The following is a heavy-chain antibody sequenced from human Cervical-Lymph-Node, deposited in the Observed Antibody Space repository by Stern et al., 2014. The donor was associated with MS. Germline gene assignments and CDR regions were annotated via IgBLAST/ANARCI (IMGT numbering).Heavy chain of an antibody. J-gene: IGHJ6*02. CDR1: GGTSNSHA. Sequence: DQLVESGAEVKKPGSSVKVSCKASGGTSNSHAISWVRQAPGQGLEWMGGIITSYGTTNYAEKFQGRVTITADESTSTAYMELRSLRSEDTAVYYCARDWYSYGSAYYYGLDVWGQGTAVTVSS. V-gene: IGHV1-69*01. CDR2: IITSYGTT. D-gene: IGHD5-18*01. CDR3: ARDWYSYGSAYYYGLDV.